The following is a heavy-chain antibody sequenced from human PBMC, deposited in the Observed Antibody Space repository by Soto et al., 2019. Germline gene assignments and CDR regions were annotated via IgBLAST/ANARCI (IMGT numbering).Heavy chain of an antibody. J-gene: IGHJ4*02. CDR2: IYPGYSDT. CDR3: ARIYGGKFAY. CDR1: GYXFTSYL. V-gene: IGHV5-51*01. D-gene: IGHD4-17*01. Sequence: PXEXLKISCKGSGYXFTSYLVVWVRQMPGKGLEWMGIIYPGYSDTRYSPYFQGQVTISADKSISTAYMQWSSLKASDTAMYYCARIYGGKFAYWGQGTLGTVSS.